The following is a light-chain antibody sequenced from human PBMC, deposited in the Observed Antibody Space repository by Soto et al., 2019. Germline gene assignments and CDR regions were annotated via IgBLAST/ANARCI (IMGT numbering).Light chain of an antibody. CDR2: DVS. Sequence: QSALTQPRSVSGSPGQSVTISCTGTSSDVGGYNYVSWYQQHPGKAPKLMIYDVSKRPSGVPDRFSGSKSGNTASLTISGLQAEEEADYYSCSYAGSYYVFGAGTKLTVL. CDR3: CSYAGSYYV. J-gene: IGLJ1*01. V-gene: IGLV2-11*01. CDR1: SSDVGGYNY.